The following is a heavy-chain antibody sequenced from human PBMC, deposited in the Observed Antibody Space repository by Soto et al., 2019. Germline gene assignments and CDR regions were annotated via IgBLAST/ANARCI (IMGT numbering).Heavy chain of an antibody. J-gene: IGHJ2*01. CDR2: IYHSGST. CDR3: ETSRYGYGDPRDWYFDL. V-gene: IGHV4-4*02. Sequence: QVQLQESGPGLVKPSGTLSLTCAVSGGSISSSNWWSWVRQPPGKGLEWIGEIYHSGSTNYNPSLKSRVNISVDKSKNQFSLKLSSVTAADTAVYYCETSRYGYGDPRDWYFDLWGRGTLVTVSS. CDR1: GGSISSSNW. D-gene: IGHD4-17*01.